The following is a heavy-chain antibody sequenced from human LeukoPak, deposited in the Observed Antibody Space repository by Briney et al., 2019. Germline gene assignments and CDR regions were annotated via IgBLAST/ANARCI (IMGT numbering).Heavy chain of an antibody. CDR3: ARVYDCSSTSCYKDYYYYYMDV. V-gene: IGHV4-38-2*02. Sequence: SETLSLTCTVSGYSISSGYYWGWIRQPPGRGLEWIASIYYRGSTHYNPSLASLKSRVTISADTSKNQFSLKLSSVTAADTAVYYCARVYDCSSTSCYKDYYYYYMDVWGKGTTVTISS. CDR2: IYYRGST. CDR1: GYSISSGYY. D-gene: IGHD2-2*02. J-gene: IGHJ6*03.